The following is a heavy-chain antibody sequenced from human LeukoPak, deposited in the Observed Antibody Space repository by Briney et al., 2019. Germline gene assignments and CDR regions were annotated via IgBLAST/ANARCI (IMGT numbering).Heavy chain of an antibody. CDR1: GFTFSSYA. J-gene: IGHJ3*02. Sequence: PGGSLRLSCAASGFTFSSYAMSWVRQAPGKGLEWVSAISGSGGSTYYADSVKGRFTISRDNSKNTLYLQMNSLRAEDTAVYYCAKDLDVLGGITIFGVVPFAFDIWGQGTMVTVSS. CDR3: AKDLDVLGGITIFGVVPFAFDI. D-gene: IGHD3-3*01. CDR2: ISGSGGST. V-gene: IGHV3-23*01.